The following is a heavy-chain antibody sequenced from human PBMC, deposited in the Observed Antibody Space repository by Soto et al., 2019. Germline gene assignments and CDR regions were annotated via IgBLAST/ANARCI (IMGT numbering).Heavy chain of an antibody. D-gene: IGHD2-15*01. Sequence: GGSLRLSCAASGFTFSTYAMSWVRQAPGKGLKWVSGISGRDGSTYYADSVKGRFTISRDKYKNTLYLQMNSLRAEDTAVYYCANVVSCSGGPCPLYFDYWGQGTLVTVSS. CDR3: ANVVSCSGGPCPLYFDY. V-gene: IGHV3-23*01. J-gene: IGHJ4*02. CDR2: ISGRDGST. CDR1: GFTFSTYA.